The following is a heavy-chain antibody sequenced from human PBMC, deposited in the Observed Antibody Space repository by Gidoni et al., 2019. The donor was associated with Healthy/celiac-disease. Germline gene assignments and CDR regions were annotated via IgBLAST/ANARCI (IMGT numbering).Heavy chain of an antibody. V-gene: IGHV3-21*01. J-gene: IGHJ3*02. Sequence: EVQLVESGGGLVKPGGSLRLSWAASGFTFSSYSMNWVRQAPGKGLEWVSSISSSSSYIYYADSVKGRFTISRDNAKNSLYLQMNSLRAEDTAVYYCARGGHSDDAFDIWGQGTMVTVSS. CDR2: ISSSSSYI. CDR3: ARGGHSDDAFDI. CDR1: GFTFSSYS.